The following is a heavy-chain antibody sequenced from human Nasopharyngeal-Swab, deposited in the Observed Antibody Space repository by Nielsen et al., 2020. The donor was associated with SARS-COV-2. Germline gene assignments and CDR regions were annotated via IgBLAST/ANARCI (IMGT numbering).Heavy chain of an antibody. V-gene: IGHV3-33*01. J-gene: IGHJ4*02. CDR3: ARAPDSSTYGLRY. CDR2: IWYDGSNK. D-gene: IGHD3-10*01. Sequence: SCAAPGFTFSSYGMHWVRQAPGKGLEWVAVIWYDGSNKYYADSVKGRFTISRDNSKNTLYLQMNSLRDEDTAVYYCARAPDSSTYGLRYWGLGTLVTVSS. CDR1: GFTFSSYG.